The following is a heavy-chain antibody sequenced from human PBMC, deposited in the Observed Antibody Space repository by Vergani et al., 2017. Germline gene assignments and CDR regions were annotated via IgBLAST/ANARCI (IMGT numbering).Heavy chain of an antibody. CDR3: ARVGWSYYDSSGYYYAPGGWFDP. V-gene: IGHV5-10-1*03. D-gene: IGHD3-22*01. Sequence: EVQLVQSGAEVKKPGESLRISCKGSGYSFTRYWISWVRQMPGNGLEWMGRIDPSDSYTNYSPSFQGHVTISADKSISTAYLQWSSLKASDTAMYYCARVGWSYYDSSGYYYAPGGWFDPWGQGTLVTVSS. CDR1: GYSFTRYW. CDR2: IDPSDSYT. J-gene: IGHJ5*02.